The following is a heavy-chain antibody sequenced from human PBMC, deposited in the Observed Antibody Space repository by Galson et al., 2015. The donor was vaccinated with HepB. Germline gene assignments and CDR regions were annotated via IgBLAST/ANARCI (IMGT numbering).Heavy chain of an antibody. D-gene: IGHD1-26*01. CDR1: GDSVSSNSAA. Sequence: CAISGDSVSSNSAAWNWIRQSPSRGLEWLGRAYYRSKWYNDYAVSVKSRITINPDTSKNQFSLQLNSATPEDTAVYYCARARGSYSSDAFDIWGQGTMVTVSS. J-gene: IGHJ3*02. CDR3: ARARGSYSSDAFDI. V-gene: IGHV6-1*01. CDR2: AYYRSKWYN.